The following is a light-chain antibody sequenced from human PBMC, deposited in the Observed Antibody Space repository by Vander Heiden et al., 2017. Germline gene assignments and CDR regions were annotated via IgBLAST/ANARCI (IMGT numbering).Light chain of an antibody. CDR2: KAS. CDR3: QQYNVYSPT. V-gene: IGKV1-5*03. J-gene: IGKJ1*01. Sequence: DIKMPQFPSTLSASVGDRVTITCRASQSISTWLAWYQQKPGKAPNLLIHKASSLESGVPSRFSGSGSGTEFTLTIDSLQPDDFGTYFCQQYNVYSPTFGQGTKLEIK. CDR1: QSISTW.